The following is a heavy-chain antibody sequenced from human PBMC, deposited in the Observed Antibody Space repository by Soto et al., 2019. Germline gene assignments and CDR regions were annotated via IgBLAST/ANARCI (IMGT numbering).Heavy chain of an antibody. V-gene: IGHV1-69*11. D-gene: IGHD2-2*01. CDR2: IIPMLGTP. CDR3: ARVEAGAYYQDYYGMDV. Sequence: QVQLVQSGAEVKKPGSSVKVSCKASGGTFSNYAISWVRQAPGQGLEGMGGIIPMLGTPNYAQKFKGSVTITADESTNTVYMDLSSLRSEDTAVYYCARVEAGAYYQDYYGMDVWGQGTTVTVSS. CDR1: GGTFSNYA. J-gene: IGHJ6*02.